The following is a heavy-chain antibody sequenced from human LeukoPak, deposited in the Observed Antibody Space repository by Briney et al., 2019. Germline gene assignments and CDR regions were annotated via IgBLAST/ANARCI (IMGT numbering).Heavy chain of an antibody. Sequence: SETLSLTCTVSGGSISSYYWSWIRQPPGKGLEGIGYIYYSGSTNDNPSLKSRVTISVDTSKNQFSLKLSSVTAADTAVYYCARTLAGYRSVDVWGQGTTVTVSS. CDR3: ARTLAGYRSVDV. D-gene: IGHD6-13*01. J-gene: IGHJ6*02. CDR1: GGSISSYY. V-gene: IGHV4-59*01. CDR2: IYYSGST.